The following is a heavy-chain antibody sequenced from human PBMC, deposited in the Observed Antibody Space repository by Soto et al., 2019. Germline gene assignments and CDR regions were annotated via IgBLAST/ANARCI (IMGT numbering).Heavy chain of an antibody. J-gene: IGHJ5*02. CDR1: GGSISSGGYY. Sequence: PSETLSLTCTVSGGSISSGGYYWSWIRQHPGKGLEWIGYINHSGSTNYNPSLKSRVTISVDTSKNPFSLKLSSVTAADTAVYYCARQSSRSRAAAGSNWFDPWGQGTLVTVSS. CDR2: INHSGST. V-gene: IGHV4-31*03. CDR3: ARQSSRSRAAAGSNWFDP. D-gene: IGHD6-13*01.